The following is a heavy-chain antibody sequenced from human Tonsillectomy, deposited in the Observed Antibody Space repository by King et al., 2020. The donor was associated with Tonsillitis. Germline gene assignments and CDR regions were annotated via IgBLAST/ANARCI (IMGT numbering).Heavy chain of an antibody. D-gene: IGHD6-19*01. CDR2: ISPSGGST. J-gene: IGHJ6*02. CDR3: ARAAVAGRSSYGLDV. Sequence: VQLVESGAEVKKPGASVKVSCKASGYTFTSYYMHWVRQAPGQGLEWMGIISPSGGSTSHAQKFQGRVTMTRDTSTRTVYMELSSLRAEDTAVYYCARAAVAGRSSYGLDVWGQGTTVTVSS. V-gene: IGHV1-46*01. CDR1: GYTFTSYY.